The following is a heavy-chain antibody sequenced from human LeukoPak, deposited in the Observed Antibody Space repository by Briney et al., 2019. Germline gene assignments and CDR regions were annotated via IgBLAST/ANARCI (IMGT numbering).Heavy chain of an antibody. CDR3: ARGAHSRGWSDF. Sequence: SETLSLTCTVSGGSISSYYWSWIRQPPGKGLEWIGYIYYSGSTNYNPSLKSRVTISVDTSKNQFSLKLSSVTAADTAVYYCARGAHSRGWSDFWGQGALVSVSS. V-gene: IGHV4-59*01. D-gene: IGHD6-19*01. CDR1: GGSISSYY. CDR2: IYYSGST. J-gene: IGHJ4*02.